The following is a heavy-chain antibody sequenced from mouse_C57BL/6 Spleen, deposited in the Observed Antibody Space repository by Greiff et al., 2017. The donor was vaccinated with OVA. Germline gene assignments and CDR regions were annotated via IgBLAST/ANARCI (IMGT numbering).Heavy chain of an antibody. D-gene: IGHD1-1*01. Sequence: QVQLQQPGAELVRPGSSVKLSCKASGYTFTSYWMDWVKQRPGQGLEWIGNIYPSDSETHYNQKFKDKATLTVDKSSSTAYMQLSSLTSEDSAVYYCARSARYGDVDDYFDDWGKGTTLTVSS. CDR3: ARSARYGDVDDYFDD. CDR1: GYTFTSYW. J-gene: IGHJ2*01. V-gene: IGHV1-61*01. CDR2: IYPSDSET.